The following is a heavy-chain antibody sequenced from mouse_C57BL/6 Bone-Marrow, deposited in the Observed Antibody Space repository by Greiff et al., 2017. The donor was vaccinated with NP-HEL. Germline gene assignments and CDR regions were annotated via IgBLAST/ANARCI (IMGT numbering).Heavy chain of an antibody. V-gene: IGHV1-55*01. CDR2: IYPGSGST. CDR3: AKGQLRLRYFEV. J-gene: IGHJ1*03. CDR1: GYTFTSYW. Sequence: QVQLQQPGAELVKPGASVKMSCKASGYTFTSYWITWVKQRPGQGLEWIGDIYPGSGSTNYNEKFKSKATLTVDTSSSTAYMQLSSLTSEDSAVYYCAKGQLRLRYFEVWGTGTTVTVSS. D-gene: IGHD3-2*02.